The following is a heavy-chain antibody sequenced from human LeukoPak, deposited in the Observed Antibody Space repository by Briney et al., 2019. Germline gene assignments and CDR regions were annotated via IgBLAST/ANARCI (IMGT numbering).Heavy chain of an antibody. CDR2: ISYDGSNK. J-gene: IGHJ4*02. CDR3: ARDGEWELRPDLFDY. D-gene: IGHD1-26*01. Sequence: GGSLRLSCAASGFTFSSYAMHWVRQAPGKGLEWVAVISYDGSNKYYADSVKGRFTISRDNPKNTLYLQMNSLRAEDTAVYYCARDGEWELRPDLFDYWGQGTLVTVSS. CDR1: GFTFSSYA. V-gene: IGHV3-30-3*01.